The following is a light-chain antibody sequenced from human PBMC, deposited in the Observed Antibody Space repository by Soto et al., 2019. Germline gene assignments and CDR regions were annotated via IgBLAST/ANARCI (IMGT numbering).Light chain of an antibody. J-gene: IGLJ1*01. Sequence: QSALTQPASVSGSPGQSITISCTGTSSDVGGYNYVSRYQQHPGKAPKLMIYDVNNRPSGVSNRFSGSKFGNTASLTISGLQAEDEADYYCNSYTSSRTLVFGTGTKLTVL. CDR1: SSDVGGYNY. CDR3: NSYTSSRTLV. CDR2: DVN. V-gene: IGLV2-14*03.